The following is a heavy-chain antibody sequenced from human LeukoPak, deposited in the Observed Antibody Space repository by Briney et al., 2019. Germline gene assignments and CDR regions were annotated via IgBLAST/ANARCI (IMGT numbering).Heavy chain of an antibody. CDR3: ARRLKTVVAEFYFDY. J-gene: IGHJ4*02. CDR1: GGSISNYY. V-gene: IGHV4-59*08. Sequence: SETLSLTCTVSGGSISNYYWNWIQQPPGKGLEWIGYIYNSGRTNYNPSLKSRVNVSVDTPKNQFSLKLTSVTAADTAVYYCARRLKTVVAEFYFDYWGQGTLVTVSS. D-gene: IGHD3-22*01. CDR2: IYNSGRT.